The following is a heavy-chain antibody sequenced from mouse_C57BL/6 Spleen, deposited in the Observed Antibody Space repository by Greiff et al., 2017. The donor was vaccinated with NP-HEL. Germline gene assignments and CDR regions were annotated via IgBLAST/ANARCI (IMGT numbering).Heavy chain of an antibody. V-gene: IGHV7-3*01. CDR3: ARYPVPLIYYDYGAMDY. CDR1: GFTFTDYY. J-gene: IGHJ4*01. Sequence: EVKLEESGGGLVQPGGSLSLSCAASGFTFTDYYMSWVRQPPGKALEWLGFIRNKANGYTTEYSASVKGRFTISRDNSQSILYLQMNALRAEDSATYYCARYPVPLIYYDYGAMDYWGQGTSVTVSS. CDR2: IRNKANGYTT. D-gene: IGHD2-4*01.